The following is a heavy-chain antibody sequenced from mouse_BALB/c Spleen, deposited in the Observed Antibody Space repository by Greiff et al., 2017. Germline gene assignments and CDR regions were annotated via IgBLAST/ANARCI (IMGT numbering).Heavy chain of an antibody. CDR2: INPSNGRT. Sequence: QVQLKESGAELVKPGASVKLSCKASGYTFTSYWMHWVKQRPGQGLEWIGEINPSNGRTNYNEKFKSKATLTVDKSSSTAYMQLSSLTSEDSAVYYCAIPYGNYGGFAYWGQGTLVTVSA. V-gene: IGHV1S81*02. CDR1: GYTFTSYW. D-gene: IGHD2-10*02. CDR3: AIPYGNYGGFAY. J-gene: IGHJ3*01.